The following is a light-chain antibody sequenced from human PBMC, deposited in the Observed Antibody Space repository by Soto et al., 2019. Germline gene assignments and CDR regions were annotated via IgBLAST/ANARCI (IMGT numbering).Light chain of an antibody. CDR3: QQYYSTPQT. Sequence: DIVMTQSPDSLAVSLGERATINCKSSQSVLYSSNNKNYLAWYQQKPGQPPKLLIYWASTRESGVPDRFSGSGYGTDVTLTISSLQAEDVAVYYCQQYYSTPQTFGQGTKVEIK. CDR2: WAS. CDR1: QSVLYSSNNKNY. V-gene: IGKV4-1*01. J-gene: IGKJ1*01.